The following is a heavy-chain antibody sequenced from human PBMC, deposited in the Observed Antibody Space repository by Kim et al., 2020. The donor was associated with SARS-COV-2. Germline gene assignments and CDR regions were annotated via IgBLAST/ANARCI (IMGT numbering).Heavy chain of an antibody. D-gene: IGHD3-9*01. Sequence: GGSLRLSCAASGFTFSTYDMNWVRQAPGKGLEWVSSISGSSSHIYYADSVKGRFTVSRDNAKTSLYLQMNSLRAEATAVYYCASRSPPARYNGMDVWGQG. CDR1: GFTFSTYD. J-gene: IGHJ6*02. CDR3: ASRSPPARYNGMDV. CDR2: ISGSSSHI. V-gene: IGHV3-21*01.